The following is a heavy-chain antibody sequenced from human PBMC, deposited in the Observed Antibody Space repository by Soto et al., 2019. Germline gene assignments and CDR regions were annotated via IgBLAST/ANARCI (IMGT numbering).Heavy chain of an antibody. Sequence: ASVKVSCKASGYTFTSYYMHWVRQAPGQGLEWMGIINPSGGSTSYAQKFQGRVTMTRDTSTSTVYMELSSLRSEDTAVYYCARDLMMTRHYDSCGYPQIGAFDIWGQGTMVTVSS. CDR2: INPSGGST. J-gene: IGHJ3*02. D-gene: IGHD3-22*01. V-gene: IGHV1-46*01. CDR1: GYTFTSYY. CDR3: ARDLMMTRHYDSCGYPQIGAFDI.